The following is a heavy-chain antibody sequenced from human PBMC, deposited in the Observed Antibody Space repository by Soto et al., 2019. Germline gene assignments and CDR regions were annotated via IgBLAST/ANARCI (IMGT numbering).Heavy chain of an antibody. CDR3: ARHGSTARLGV. D-gene: IGHD1-1*01. Sequence: QLQLQESGPGLVKPSETLSLTCTVSGGSISVSSYYWGWIRQSPEKGLEWIASIFYSGSTYYNPSLKSRVTMSVDTPRNQFPLILRSVTAADTAVYYCARHGSTARLGVWGQGTTVTVSS. J-gene: IGHJ6*02. V-gene: IGHV4-39*01. CDR1: GGSISVSSYY. CDR2: IFYSGST.